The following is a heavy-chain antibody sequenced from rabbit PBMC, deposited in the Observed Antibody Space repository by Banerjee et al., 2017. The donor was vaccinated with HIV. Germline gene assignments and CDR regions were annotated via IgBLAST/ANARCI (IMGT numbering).Heavy chain of an antibody. V-gene: IGHV1S45*01. J-gene: IGHJ4*01. CDR3: AKGGYANYVELLAL. D-gene: IGHD6-1*01. CDR2: IYVGTSGST. Sequence: QEQLEESGGGLVKPEGSLTLTCTASGFDLSSYYYMCWVRQPPGKGLEWIACIYVGTSGSTDYANWAKGRFTISKTSSTTVTLQMTSLTAADTATYFCAKGGYANYVELLALWGPGTLVTVS. CDR1: GFDLSSYYY.